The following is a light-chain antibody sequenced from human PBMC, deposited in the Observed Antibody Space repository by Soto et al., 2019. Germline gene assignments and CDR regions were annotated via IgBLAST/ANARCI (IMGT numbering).Light chain of an antibody. CDR2: RNN. CDR3: AAWDDNLRVV. V-gene: IGLV1-47*01. J-gene: IGLJ2*01. CDR1: SSNIGSNY. Sequence: QSVLTQPPSASGTPGQRVTISCSGSSSNIGSNYVYWYQQLPGTAPKLLIYRNNQRPSGVADRFSGSKSGTSASLAISGLRSEDESDYYCAAWDDNLRVVFGGGTKLTVL.